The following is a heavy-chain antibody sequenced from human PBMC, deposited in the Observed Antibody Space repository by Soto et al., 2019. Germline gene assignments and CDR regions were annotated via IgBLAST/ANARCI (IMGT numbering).Heavy chain of an antibody. CDR3: ARDNSHQNAWWFDP. Sequence: SETLSLTCIVSDDSFSTYLWSWIRQPPGKGLEWIGYISYSGSTNYNPSLKSRVSISVDTSKNQFSLKLSSVTAADTAVYYCARDNSHQNAWWFDPWGQGTLVTVSS. CDR1: DDSFSTYL. J-gene: IGHJ5*02. CDR2: ISYSGST. D-gene: IGHD2-2*01. V-gene: IGHV4-59*01.